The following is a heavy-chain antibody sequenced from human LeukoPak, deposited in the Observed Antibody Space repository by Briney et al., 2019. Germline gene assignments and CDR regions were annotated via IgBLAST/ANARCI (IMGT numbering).Heavy chain of an antibody. CDR1: GFTFSSYG. CDR3: ARRSSSGWYPDYYYYYMDV. Sequence: GGSLRLSCAASGFTFSSYGMHWVRQAPGKGLEWVAVISYDGSNKYYADSVKGRFTISRDNSKNTLYLQMNSLRAEDTAVHYCARRSSSGWYPDYYYYYMDVWGKGTTVTISS. J-gene: IGHJ6*03. V-gene: IGHV3-30*03. D-gene: IGHD6-19*01. CDR2: ISYDGSNK.